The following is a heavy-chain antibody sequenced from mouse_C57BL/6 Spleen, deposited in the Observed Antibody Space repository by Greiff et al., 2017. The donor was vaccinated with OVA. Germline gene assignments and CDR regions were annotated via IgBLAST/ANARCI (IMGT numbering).Heavy chain of an antibody. CDR3: ARAGGTLGLRGYFDY. J-gene: IGHJ2*01. D-gene: IGHD2-4*01. V-gene: IGHV1-22*01. Sequence: VQLQQSGPELVKPGASVKMSCKASGYTFTDYNMHWVKQSHGKSLEWIGYINPNNGGTSYNQKFKGKATLTVNKSSSTAYMELRSLTSEDSAVYYCARAGGTLGLRGYFDYWGQGTTLTVSS. CDR2: INPNNGGT. CDR1: GYTFTDYN.